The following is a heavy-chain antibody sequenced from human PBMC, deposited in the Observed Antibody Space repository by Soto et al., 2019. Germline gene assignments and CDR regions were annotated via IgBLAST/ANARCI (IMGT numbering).Heavy chain of an antibody. CDR3: AKDGLDCSSTSCYFRVRLDYYYMDV. Sequence: PGGSLRLCCAASGFTFSSYAMSWVRQAPGKGLEWVSAISGSGGSTYYADSVKGRFTISRDNSKNTLYLQMNSLRAEDTAVYYRAKDGLDCSSTSCYFRVRLDYYYMDVWGKGTTVTVSS. CDR1: GFTFSSYA. CDR2: ISGSGGST. V-gene: IGHV3-23*01. D-gene: IGHD2-2*01. J-gene: IGHJ6*03.